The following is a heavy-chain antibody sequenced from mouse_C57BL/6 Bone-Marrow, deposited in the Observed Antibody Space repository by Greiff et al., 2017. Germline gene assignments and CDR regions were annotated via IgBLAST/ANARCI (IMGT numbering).Heavy chain of an antibody. Sequence: QVQLQQPGAELVMPGASVKLSCKASGYTFTSYWMHWVKQRPGQGLEWIGEIDPSDSYTNYNQKFKGKSTLTVDKSSSTAYMQLSSLTSEDSAVYYCARSRYDYDGAWFAYWGQGTLVTGSA. CDR3: ARSRYDYDGAWFAY. D-gene: IGHD2-4*01. CDR1: GYTFTSYW. J-gene: IGHJ3*01. V-gene: IGHV1-69*01. CDR2: IDPSDSYT.